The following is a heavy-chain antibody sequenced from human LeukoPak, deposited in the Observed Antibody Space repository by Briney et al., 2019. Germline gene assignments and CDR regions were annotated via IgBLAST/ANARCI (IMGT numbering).Heavy chain of an antibody. CDR3: ARQTGSGLFILP. V-gene: IGHV4-39*01. CDR1: GVSISSSNSY. CDR2: IYYSGNT. J-gene: IGHJ4*02. Sequence: SETLSLTCTVSGVSISSSNSYWGRIRQPPGKGLEWIGSIYYSGNTYYNASLKSQVSISIDTSKNQFSLRLTSVTAADTAMYYCARQTGSGLFILPGGQGTLVTVSS. D-gene: IGHD3/OR15-3a*01.